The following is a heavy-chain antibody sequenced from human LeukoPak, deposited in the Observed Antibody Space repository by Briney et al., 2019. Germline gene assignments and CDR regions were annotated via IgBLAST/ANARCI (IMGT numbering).Heavy chain of an antibody. D-gene: IGHD6-13*01. J-gene: IGHJ4*02. Sequence: GGSLRLSCAASGFTFSSYGMHWVRQAPGKGLEWVAVISYDGNNKYYADSVKGRFTISRDNAESSLYLQMNSLRAEDTAVYYCARVYATSSSWYGDFDYWGQGTLVTVSS. CDR1: GFTFSSYG. CDR2: ISYDGNNK. CDR3: ARVYATSSSWYGDFDY. V-gene: IGHV3-30*03.